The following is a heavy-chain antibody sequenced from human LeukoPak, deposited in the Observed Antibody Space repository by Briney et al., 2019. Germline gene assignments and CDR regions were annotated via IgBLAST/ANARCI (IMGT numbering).Heavy chain of an antibody. V-gene: IGHV4-4*07. CDR3: ARGTSYDSSGYYDPFDY. J-gene: IGHJ4*02. D-gene: IGHD3-22*01. CDR2: IYTSGST. Sequence: SETLSLTCTVSGGSISSYYWSWIRQPAGKGLEWIGRIYTSGSTNYNPSLKSRVTMSVDTSKNQFSLKLSSVTAANTAVYYCARGTSYDSSGYYDPFDYWGQGTLVTVSS. CDR1: GGSISSYY.